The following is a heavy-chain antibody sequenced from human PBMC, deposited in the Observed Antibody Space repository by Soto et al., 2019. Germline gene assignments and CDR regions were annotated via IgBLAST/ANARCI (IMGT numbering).Heavy chain of an antibody. Sequence: SVKVSCKASGFTFTSPAVQWVRQARGQRLEWIGWIVVGSGNTNYAQKFQERVTITRDMSTSTAYMELSSLRSEDTAVYYCAAYYYDSSGYYIGYAFDIWGQGTMVTVSS. D-gene: IGHD3-22*01. CDR1: GFTFTSPA. J-gene: IGHJ3*02. CDR3: AAYYYDSSGYYIGYAFDI. V-gene: IGHV1-58*01. CDR2: IVVGSGNT.